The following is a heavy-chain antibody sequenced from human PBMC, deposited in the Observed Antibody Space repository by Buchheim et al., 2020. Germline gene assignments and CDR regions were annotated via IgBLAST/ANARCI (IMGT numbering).Heavy chain of an antibody. CDR1: GGSVSSSYYF. CDR3: ARGISASATRINWFDP. Sequence: QVQLQESGPGLVKPSETLSLTCTVSGGSVSSSYYFWAWVRQPPGKGLEWIGSVYYGGSSFYNPSLRSRLFMSVDPSKNQFSLRLRSVTATDTAVYYCARGISASATRINWFDPWGQGTL. CDR2: VYYGGSS. D-gene: IGHD2-15*01. J-gene: IGHJ5*02. V-gene: IGHV4-39*01.